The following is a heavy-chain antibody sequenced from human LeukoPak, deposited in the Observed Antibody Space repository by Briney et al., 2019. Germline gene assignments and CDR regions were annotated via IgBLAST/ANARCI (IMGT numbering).Heavy chain of an antibody. CDR1: GGTFRSYA. J-gene: IGHJ6*02. Sequence: SVKVSCKASGGTFRSYAISWVRQAPGQGLEWMGGIIPIFGTANYAQKFQGRVTITADESTSTAYMELSSLRSEDTAVYYCARVRDYYYYGMDVWGQGTTVTVSS. CDR2: IIPIFGTA. V-gene: IGHV1-69*01. CDR3: ARVRDYYYYGMDV.